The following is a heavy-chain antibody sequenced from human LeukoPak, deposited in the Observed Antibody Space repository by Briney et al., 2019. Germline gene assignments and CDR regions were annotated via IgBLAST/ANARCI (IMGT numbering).Heavy chain of an antibody. CDR1: GFTFSSSD. CDR2: IRHSDSNT. V-gene: IGHV3-23*05. J-gene: IGHJ4*02. CDR3: ARRVRFGEAILDY. Sequence: GGSLRLSSAASGFTFSSSDMSWVRQAPGSGLEWVSSIRHSDSNTYYADSVMGRFTISRDNSKNTLYLQMNSLRSDDTAVYYCARRVRFGEAILDYWGQGTLVTVSS. D-gene: IGHD3-10*01.